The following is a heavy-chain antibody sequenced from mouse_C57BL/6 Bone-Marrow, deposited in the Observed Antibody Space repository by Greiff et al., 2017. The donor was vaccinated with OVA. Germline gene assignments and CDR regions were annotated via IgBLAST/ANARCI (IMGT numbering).Heavy chain of an antibody. CDR3: ARQLWLRRPY. CDR1: GYSITSGYY. V-gene: IGHV3-6*01. D-gene: IGHD2-2*01. Sequence: EVQLVESGPGLVKPSQSLSLTCSVTGYSITSGYYWNWIRQFPGNKLEWMGYISYDGSNNYNPSLKNRISITRDTSKNQFFLKLNSVTTEDTATYYCARQLWLRRPYWGQGTLVTVSA. CDR2: ISYDGSN. J-gene: IGHJ3*01.